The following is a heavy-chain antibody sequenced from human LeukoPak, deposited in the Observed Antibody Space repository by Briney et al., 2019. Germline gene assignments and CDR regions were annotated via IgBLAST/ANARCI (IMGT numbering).Heavy chain of an antibody. V-gene: IGHV3-7*04. J-gene: IGHJ4*02. CDR2: INQGGSEK. CDR1: GFTFSSYW. Sequence: GGSLRLSCAASGFTFSSYWMSWVRQAPGKGLEWVANINQGGSEKYYVDSVKGRVTISRDNAKNFLFLQMDSLRAEDTALYYCARRGNAYSHYDYWGQGTLVTVSS. CDR3: ARRGNAYSHYDY. D-gene: IGHD5-24*01.